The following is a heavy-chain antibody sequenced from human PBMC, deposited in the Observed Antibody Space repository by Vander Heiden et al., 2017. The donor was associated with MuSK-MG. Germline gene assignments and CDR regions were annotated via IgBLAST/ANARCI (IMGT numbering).Heavy chain of an antibody. CDR3: TRSRLSPLWYFDL. CDR2: IRNKANSDTT. Sequence: EMQLVESGGGLVQPGGSLRLSCAASGFTFSEHYMDWVRQAPGKGLEWVGCIRNKANSDTTEFAASVKGRFTISRDDSKRLLYLQMNSLRTEDTAVYYCTRSRLSPLWYFDLWGRGTLVTVSS. V-gene: IGHV3-72*01. J-gene: IGHJ2*01. D-gene: IGHD2-21*02. CDR1: GFTFSEHY.